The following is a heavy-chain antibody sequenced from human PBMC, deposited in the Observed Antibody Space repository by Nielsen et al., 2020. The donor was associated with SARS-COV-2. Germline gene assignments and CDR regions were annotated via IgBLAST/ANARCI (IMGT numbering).Heavy chain of an antibody. J-gene: IGHJ6*02. CDR1: GFTFSSYA. CDR2: ISGSGGST. D-gene: IGHD6-13*01. V-gene: IGHV3-23*01. Sequence: GGSLRLSCAASGFTFSSYAMSWVRQAPGKGLEWVSAISGSGGSTYYADSVKGRFTISRDNSKNTLYLQMNSLRAEDTAVYYCAKDESGYSSSWYPFGGYYYGMDVWGQGTTVTVSS. CDR3: AKDESGYSSSWYPFGGYYYGMDV.